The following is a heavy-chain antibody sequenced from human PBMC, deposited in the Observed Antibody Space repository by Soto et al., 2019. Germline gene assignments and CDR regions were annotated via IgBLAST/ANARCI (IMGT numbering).Heavy chain of an antibody. J-gene: IGHJ5*02. V-gene: IGHV4-34*01. CDR3: ARGEGYCSSTSCRRNWFDP. CDR1: GGSFSGYY. CDR2: INHSGST. D-gene: IGHD2-2*01. Sequence: SETLSLTCAVYGGSFSGYYWSWIRQPPGKGLEWIGEINHSGSTNYNPSLKSRVTISVDTSKNQFSLKLSSVTAADTAVYYCARGEGYCSSTSCRRNWFDPWGQGTLVTVSS.